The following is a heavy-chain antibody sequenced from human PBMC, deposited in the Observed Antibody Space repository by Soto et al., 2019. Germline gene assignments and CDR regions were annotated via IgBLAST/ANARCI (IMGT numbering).Heavy chain of an antibody. J-gene: IGHJ6*02. V-gene: IGHV4-34*01. D-gene: IGHD6-19*01. CDR2: INHNGST. CDR1: GGSFSNYY. Sequence: QVQLQQWGAGLLKPSETLSLTCAIYGGSFSNYYWNWIRQPPGKGLEWMGKINHNGSTNYSPSLKSRLTISVGTSKNQFSLQLISVTAADTAVYFCGRGRGYSNAWGAYFSGMDVWGQGTTVTVSS. CDR3: GRGRGYSNAWGAYFSGMDV.